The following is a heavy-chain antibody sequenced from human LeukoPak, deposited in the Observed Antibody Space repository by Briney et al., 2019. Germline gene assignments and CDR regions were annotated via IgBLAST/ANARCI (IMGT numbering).Heavy chain of an antibody. V-gene: IGHV4-34*01. D-gene: IGHD2-2*01. CDR1: GGSFSGYY. Sequence: SETLSLTCAVYGGSFSGYYWSWIRQPPGKGLEWIGEINHSGSTNYNPSLKSRVTISVDTSKNQFSLKLSSVTAADTAVYYCAEGYCSSTSRAFDYWGQGTLVTVSS. CDR2: INHSGST. J-gene: IGHJ4*02. CDR3: AEGYCSSTSRAFDY.